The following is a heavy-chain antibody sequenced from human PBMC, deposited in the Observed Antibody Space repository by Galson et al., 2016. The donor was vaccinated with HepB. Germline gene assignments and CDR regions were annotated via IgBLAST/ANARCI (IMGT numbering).Heavy chain of an antibody. Sequence: SVKVSCKASGYTFSGFYIHWVRQAPGQGLEWMGWINPNSGVITYAQKFQGRVTMTRDTSISTVYMELSSLRSDDTAMYYCAREAKPYGDIDSWGQGTLVTVSS. CDR3: AREAKPYGDIDS. J-gene: IGHJ4*02. D-gene: IGHD4-17*01. V-gene: IGHV1-2*02. CDR1: GYTFSGFY. CDR2: INPNSGVI.